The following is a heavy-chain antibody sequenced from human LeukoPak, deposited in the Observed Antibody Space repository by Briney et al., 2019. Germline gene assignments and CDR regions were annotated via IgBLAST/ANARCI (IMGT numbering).Heavy chain of an antibody. D-gene: IGHD4-17*01. V-gene: IGHV3-7*03. J-gene: IGHJ4*02. Sequence: GGSLRLSCAASGFTFSRYWMNWVRQAPGKGLEWVAKIKQDESEKYYVDSVKGRFTISRDNAKNSLYLQMNSLRAEDTAVNYCARDGSRGGDNDNWGQGTLVTVSS. CDR2: IKQDESEK. CDR1: GFTFSRYW. CDR3: ARDGSRGGDNDN.